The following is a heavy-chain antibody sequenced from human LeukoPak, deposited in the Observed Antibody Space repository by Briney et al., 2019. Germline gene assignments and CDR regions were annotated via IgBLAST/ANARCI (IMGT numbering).Heavy chain of an antibody. J-gene: IGHJ5*02. Sequence: ASVKVSCKASGYTFSSYDINWVRQAPGQGLEWMGWISAYNGNTNYAQKLQGRVTMTTDTSTSTAYMELRSLRSDDTAVYYCVRRAWATMRAGLRWEYNWFDPWGQGTLVTVSS. D-gene: IGHD5-12*01. CDR3: VRRAWATMRAGLRWEYNWFDP. V-gene: IGHV1-18*01. CDR2: ISAYNGNT. CDR1: GYTFSSYD.